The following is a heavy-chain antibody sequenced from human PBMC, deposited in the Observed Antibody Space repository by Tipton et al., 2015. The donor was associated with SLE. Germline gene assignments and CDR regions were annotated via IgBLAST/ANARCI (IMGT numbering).Heavy chain of an antibody. V-gene: IGHV4-34*01. Sequence: TLSLTCAVDGGSFSGYYWSWIRQPPGKGLEWIGEINHSGSTNYNPTLESRVTISVDTSKNQFSLRLSSVTAADTAVYYCAKDHGRARGYSDTYLYYYGMDVWGQGTTVTVSS. CDR3: AKDHGRARGYSDTYLYYYGMDV. CDR1: GGSFSGYY. J-gene: IGHJ6*02. D-gene: IGHD5-18*01. CDR2: INHSGST.